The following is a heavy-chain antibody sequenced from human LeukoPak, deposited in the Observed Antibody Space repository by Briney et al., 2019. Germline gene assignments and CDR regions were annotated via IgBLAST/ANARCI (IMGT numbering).Heavy chain of an antibody. D-gene: IGHD6-13*01. CDR1: GGSISSYY. V-gene: IGHV4-59*01. CDR3: ARLSSSWPNYYYYYMDV. Sequence: PSETLSLTCTVSGGSISSYYWSWIRQPPGKGLEWIGYIYYSGSTNYNPSLKSRVTISVDRSKNQFSLKLSSVTAADTAVYYCARLSSSWPNYYYYYMDVWGKGTTVTVSS. CDR2: IYYSGST. J-gene: IGHJ6*03.